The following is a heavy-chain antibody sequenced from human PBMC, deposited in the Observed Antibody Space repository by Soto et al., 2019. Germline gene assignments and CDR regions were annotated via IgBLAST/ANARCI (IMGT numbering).Heavy chain of an antibody. V-gene: IGHV6-1*01. D-gene: IGHD6-13*01. Sequence: SQTLSLTCAISGDSVSSNSAAWNWIRQSPSRGLEWLGRTYYRSKWYNDYAVSVKSRITINPDTSKNQFSLQLNSVTPEDTAVYYCARDIAAAGANYYYYMDGWGKGTTVTVAS. CDR2: TYYRSKWYN. CDR1: GDSVSSNSAA. CDR3: ARDIAAAGANYYYYMDG. J-gene: IGHJ6*03.